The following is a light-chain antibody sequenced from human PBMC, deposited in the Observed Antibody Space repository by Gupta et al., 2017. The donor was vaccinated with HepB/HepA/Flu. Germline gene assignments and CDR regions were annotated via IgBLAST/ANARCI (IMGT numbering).Light chain of an antibody. V-gene: IGLV10-54*04. CDR2: RNN. CDR1: SNNVGNEG. Sequence: QAGLAQPPSVSKGLGQTATLTCTGNSNNVGNEGAVWLLQRQGPPPKLLFYRNNNPPSGISERFSASRSGTTASLTISRLQPEDEGDYYCSAWDSSLSAHVFGAGTTVTVL. J-gene: IGLJ1*01. CDR3: SAWDSSLSAHV.